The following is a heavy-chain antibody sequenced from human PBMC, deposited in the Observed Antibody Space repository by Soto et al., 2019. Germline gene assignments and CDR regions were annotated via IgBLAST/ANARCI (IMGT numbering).Heavy chain of an antibody. CDR1: GGSFSGYY. Sequence: SAIRSLACAVCGGSFSGYYWSWIRQPPGKWLEGIGEINHSGSTTYNPSLKSRVTISVDTSKNQFSRTLSSVTAADTAVYYCARERVYSSSWYVIRKHLDAFDIWGQGTMVT. D-gene: IGHD6-13*01. J-gene: IGHJ3*02. CDR3: ARERVYSSSWYVIRKHLDAFDI. CDR2: INHSGST. V-gene: IGHV4-34*01.